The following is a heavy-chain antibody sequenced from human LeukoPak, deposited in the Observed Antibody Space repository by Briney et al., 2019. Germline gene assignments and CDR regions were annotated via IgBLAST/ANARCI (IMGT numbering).Heavy chain of an antibody. J-gene: IGHJ6*03. Sequence: AGGSLRLSCAASGFTFSSYSMNWVRQAPGKGLEWVSSISSSSSYIYYADSVKGRFTISRDNAKNSLYLQMNNLRAEDTAVYYCARPLRFLERYMDVWGKGTTVNVSS. CDR3: ARPLRFLERYMDV. D-gene: IGHD3-3*01. CDR1: GFTFSSYS. V-gene: IGHV3-21*01. CDR2: ISSSSSYI.